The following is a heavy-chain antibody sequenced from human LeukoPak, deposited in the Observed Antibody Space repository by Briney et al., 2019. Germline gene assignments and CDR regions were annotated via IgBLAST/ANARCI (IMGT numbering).Heavy chain of an antibody. CDR2: INIDGSST. Sequence: GGSLRLSCAASGFTFTSYWMQWVRQAPGKGLVWVSRINIDGSSTTYADSVKGRFTISRDNAKNTLYLQMNSLRAEDTALYYCAREGGSGWYSGWFDPWGQGTLVTVSS. V-gene: IGHV3-74*01. D-gene: IGHD6-19*01. CDR3: AREGGSGWYSGWFDP. CDR1: GFTFTSYW. J-gene: IGHJ5*02.